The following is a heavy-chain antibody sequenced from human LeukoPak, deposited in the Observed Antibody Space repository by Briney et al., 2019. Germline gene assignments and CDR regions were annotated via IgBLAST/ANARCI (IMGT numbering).Heavy chain of an antibody. CDR1: GSTFSDYY. Sequence: GGSLRLSCAASGSTFSDYYMSWIRQAPGKGLEWVSYISSSGSTIYYADSVKGRFTISRDNAKNSLYLQMNSLRAEDTAVYYCARAGGYYDSSGYYYDQDAFDIWGQGTMVTVSS. J-gene: IGHJ3*02. CDR3: ARAGGYYDSSGYYYDQDAFDI. CDR2: ISSSGSTI. D-gene: IGHD3-22*01. V-gene: IGHV3-11*01.